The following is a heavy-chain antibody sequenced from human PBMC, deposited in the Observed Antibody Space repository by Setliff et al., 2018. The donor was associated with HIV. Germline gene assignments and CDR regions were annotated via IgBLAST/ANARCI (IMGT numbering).Heavy chain of an antibody. D-gene: IGHD2-15*01. CDR1: GYTFTSYG. CDR2: INPNSGGT. J-gene: IGHJ6*03. CDR3: ARDAGHIVVVVAAYYYYMDV. V-gene: IGHV1-2*02. Sequence: ASVKVSCKASGYTFTSYGISWVRQAPGQGLEWMGWINPNSGGTNYAQKFQGRVTMTRDTSISTAYMELSRLRSDDTAVYYCARDAGHIVVVVAAYYYYMDVWGKGTTVTVSS.